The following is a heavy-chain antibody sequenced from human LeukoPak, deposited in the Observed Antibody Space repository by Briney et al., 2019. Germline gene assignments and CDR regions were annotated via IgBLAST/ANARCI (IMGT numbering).Heavy chain of an antibody. CDR1: GGSISSGGYY. Sequence: TSETLSLTCTVSGGSISSGGYYWSWIRQHPGKGLEWIGYIYYSGSTYYNPSLKSRVTISVDTSKNQFSLKLSSVTAADTAVYYCARSYGSMIVVGGYYFDYWGQGTLVTVSS. J-gene: IGHJ4*02. CDR2: IYYSGST. V-gene: IGHV4-31*03. D-gene: IGHD3-22*01. CDR3: ARSYGSMIVVGGYYFDY.